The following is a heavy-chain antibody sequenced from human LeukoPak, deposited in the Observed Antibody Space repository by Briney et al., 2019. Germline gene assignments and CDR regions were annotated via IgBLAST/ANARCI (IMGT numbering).Heavy chain of an antibody. Sequence: PGGSLRLSCAASGFIFSTYAMTWVRQAPVKGLEWVSAITGSGDKTYYADSVKGRFTISRDNSKNTLFLQLSGLRAEDTAVYYCAKNLGANSTNYYFVRVREFHYFVMDVWGQGTTVTVSS. D-gene: IGHD2/OR15-2a*01. V-gene: IGHV3-23*01. CDR2: ITGSGDKT. J-gene: IGHJ6*02. CDR3: AKNLGANSTNYYFVRVREFHYFVMDV. CDR1: GFIFSTYA.